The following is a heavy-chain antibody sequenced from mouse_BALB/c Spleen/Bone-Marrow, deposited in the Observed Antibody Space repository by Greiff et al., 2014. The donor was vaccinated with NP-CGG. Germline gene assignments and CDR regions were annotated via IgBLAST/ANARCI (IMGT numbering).Heavy chain of an antibody. Sequence: EVKLEESGGGLVKPGGSLKLSCAASGFTFSDYSMYWVRQTPEKRLEWVANISDGGSYTYYTHSVKGLFTISRDNVRNNLYLQMSSLKTEDTAMYYCARSPYYYGSGYGYFDVWGAGTTVTVSS. D-gene: IGHD1-1*01. V-gene: IGHV5-4*02. CDR1: GFTFSDYS. CDR2: ISDGGSYT. J-gene: IGHJ1*01. CDR3: ARSPYYYGSGYGYFDV.